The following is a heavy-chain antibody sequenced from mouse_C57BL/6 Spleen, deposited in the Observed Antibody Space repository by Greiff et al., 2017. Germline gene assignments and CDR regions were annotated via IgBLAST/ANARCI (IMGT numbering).Heavy chain of an antibody. CDR2: ISYDGSN. CDR1: GYSITSGYY. J-gene: IGHJ1*03. D-gene: IGHD2-5*01. Sequence: DVQLQESGPGLVKPSQSLSLTCSVTGYSITSGYYWNWIRQFPGNKLEWMGYISYDGSNNYNPSLKNRISITRDTSKNQFFLKLNSVTTEDTATYYCAREGYYSNYEYFDVWGTGTTVTVSS. V-gene: IGHV3-6*01. CDR3: AREGYYSNYEYFDV.